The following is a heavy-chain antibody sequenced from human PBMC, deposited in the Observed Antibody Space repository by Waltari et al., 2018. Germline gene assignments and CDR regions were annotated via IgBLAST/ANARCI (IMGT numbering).Heavy chain of an antibody. CDR3: ARLNYNWNPTDY. CDR2: IYYSGNT. J-gene: IGHJ4*02. CDR1: SDSFISNRFF. V-gene: IGHV4-39*01. D-gene: IGHD1-20*01. Sequence: QMQLQESGPGLVKPSETLSLTCTVSSDSFISNRFFWGWIRQPPGKALDWIGTIYYSGNTYYNPSLKSRVTISIDTSRQQISLRLTSLTAADTAVYYCARLNYNWNPTDYWGQGTLVTVSS.